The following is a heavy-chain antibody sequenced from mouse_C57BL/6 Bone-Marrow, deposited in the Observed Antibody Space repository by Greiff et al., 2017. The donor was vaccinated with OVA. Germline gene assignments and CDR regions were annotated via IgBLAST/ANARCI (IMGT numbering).Heavy chain of an antibody. V-gene: IGHV14-4*01. J-gene: IGHJ4*01. CDR1: GFNIKDDY. Sequence: EVQLQQSGAELVRPGASVKLSCTASGFNIKDDYMHWVKQRPEQGLEWIGWIDPENGDTEYASKFQGKATITADTSSNTAYLQLSSLTSEDTAVYYCTTLAVDYYAMDYRGQGTSVTVSS. CDR3: TTLAVDYYAMDY. CDR2: IDPENGDT. D-gene: IGHD1-1*02.